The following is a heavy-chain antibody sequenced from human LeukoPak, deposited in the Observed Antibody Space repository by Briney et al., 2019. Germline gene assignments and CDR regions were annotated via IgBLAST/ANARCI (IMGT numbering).Heavy chain of an antibody. V-gene: IGHV3-7*01. Sequence: GGSLRLSCAASGFTFSSSWMTWVRQAPGKGLEWVASIREDGSQKSAVDSVRGRFTIARDNAKNSVYLQMDSLRAEDTAVYYCARTYYDILTGFRYWGQGTLVTVSS. CDR1: GFTFSSSW. D-gene: IGHD3-9*01. CDR2: IREDGSQK. CDR3: ARTYYDILTGFRY. J-gene: IGHJ4*02.